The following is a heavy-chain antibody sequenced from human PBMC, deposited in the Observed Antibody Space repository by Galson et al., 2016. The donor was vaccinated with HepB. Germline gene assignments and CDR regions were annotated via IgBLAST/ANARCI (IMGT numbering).Heavy chain of an antibody. D-gene: IGHD6-6*01. J-gene: IGHJ1*01. V-gene: IGHV1-2*02. Sequence: SVKVSCKASRDTFTGYYIHWVRQAPGQGLEWMGWIQPKSGGTDSAQKFQGRVTMTRDMSINTVYMEMSRLRFDDTAVYYCARAEYLSLPPQHWGQGTLVTVSS. CDR1: RDTFTGYY. CDR3: ARAEYLSLPPQH. CDR2: IQPKSGGT.